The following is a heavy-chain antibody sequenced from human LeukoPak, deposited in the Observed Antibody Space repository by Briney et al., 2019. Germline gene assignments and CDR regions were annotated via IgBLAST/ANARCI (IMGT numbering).Heavy chain of an antibody. CDR3: ARVTRSGTYSWFDY. V-gene: IGHV3-7*01. CDR1: GFVFGDYW. CDR2: IKTDGSEK. J-gene: IGHJ4*02. Sequence: GSLRLSCVGSGFVFGDYWMTWVRQAPGRGLEWVANIKTDGSEKNYVDSMKGRFTISRDNAKDSLYLQMSSLRAEDAAIYYCARVTRSGTYSWFDYWGQGTQVTVSS. D-gene: IGHD1-26*01.